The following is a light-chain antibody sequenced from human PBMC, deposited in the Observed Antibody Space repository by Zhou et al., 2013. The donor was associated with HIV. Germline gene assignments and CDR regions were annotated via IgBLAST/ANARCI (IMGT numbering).Light chain of an antibody. CDR1: QYVPSSS. V-gene: IGKV3-20*01. CDR2: GAS. CDR3: QQYNSYSCS. Sequence: EIVLTQSPGTLSLSPGERAILTCRASQYVPSSSLAWYQQKPGQAPRLLIYGASSRATGIPDRFSGSGSGTDFTLTIRRLEPEDFATYYCQQYNSYSCSFGQGTKLEIK. J-gene: IGKJ2*04.